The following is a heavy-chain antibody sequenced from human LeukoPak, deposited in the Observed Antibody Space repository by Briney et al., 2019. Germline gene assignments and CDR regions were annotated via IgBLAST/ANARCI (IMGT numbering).Heavy chain of an antibody. CDR1: GYSISSGYY. J-gene: IGHJ6*03. CDR3: ARGGYCSGGHCYYYMDV. V-gene: IGHV4-38-2*02. D-gene: IGHD2-15*01. CDR2: IYHSGST. Sequence: SETLSLTCTVSGYSISSGYYWGWIRQPPGKGLEWIGSIYHSGSTNYNPSLKSRVTISVDTSKKQFSLNLTSVTAADTAVYYCARGGYCSGGHCYYYMDVWGKGTTVTVSS.